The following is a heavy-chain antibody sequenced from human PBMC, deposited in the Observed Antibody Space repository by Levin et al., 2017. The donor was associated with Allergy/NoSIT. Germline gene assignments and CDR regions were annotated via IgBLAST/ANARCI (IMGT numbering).Heavy chain of an antibody. V-gene: IGHV3-23*01. CDR1: RSTFSTYG. CDR2: ITDSGAAT. CDR3: AKDSSNSWFDY. Sequence: PGGSLRLSCAAFRSTFSTYGMSWVRQAPGKGPEWVATITDSGAATYYPDSVRGRFTISRDNSKNTLYLQMDSLRVEDTALYYCAKDSSNSWFDYWGRGTLVTVS. J-gene: IGHJ4*02. D-gene: IGHD4-11*01.